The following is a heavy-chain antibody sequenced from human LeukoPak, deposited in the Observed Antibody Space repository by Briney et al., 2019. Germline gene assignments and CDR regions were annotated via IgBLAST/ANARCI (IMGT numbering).Heavy chain of an antibody. CDR2: IVPSGGTT. CDR3: ARWDGDYEGAEWFDP. J-gene: IGHJ5*02. D-gene: IGHD4-17*01. V-gene: IGHV3-23*01. CDR1: GFTFSSNP. Sequence: GGSLRLSCAASGFTFSSNPMSWVRQAPGKGLEWVSAIVPSGGTTSYADSVKGRFTISRDNAKNSLYLQMNSLRAEDTAVYYCARWDGDYEGAEWFDPWGQGTLVTVSS.